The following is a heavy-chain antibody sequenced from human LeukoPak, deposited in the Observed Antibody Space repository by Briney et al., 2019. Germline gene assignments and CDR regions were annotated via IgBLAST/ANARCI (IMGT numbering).Heavy chain of an antibody. CDR3: AKLKGMAVRNWYFDF. Sequence: PGGSLRLSCAASGFTFSIIAMSWVRQAPGKELEWVSTINGGGGSTDYADSVKGRFTISRDNSKNTLYLQMNTLRAEDTAVYYCAKLKGMAVRNWYFDFWGRGTLVTVSS. V-gene: IGHV3-23*01. J-gene: IGHJ2*01. CDR1: GFTFSIIA. CDR2: INGGGGST. D-gene: IGHD2-8*01.